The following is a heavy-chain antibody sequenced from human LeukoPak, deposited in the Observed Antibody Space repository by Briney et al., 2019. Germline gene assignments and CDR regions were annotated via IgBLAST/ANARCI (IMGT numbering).Heavy chain of an antibody. CDR2: IDTNTGNP. J-gene: IGHJ4*02. D-gene: IGHD3-22*01. CDR1: GYTFTNYT. V-gene: IGHV7-4-1*02. Sequence: ASVKVFCKASGYTFTNYTLNWVRQAPGQGLEWMGWIDTNTGNPTYAQGFIGRFVFSLDTSVTTVYLQISSLKAEDTAVYYCARGYDTTGYFSYWGQGTLVAVSS. CDR3: ARGYDTTGYFSY.